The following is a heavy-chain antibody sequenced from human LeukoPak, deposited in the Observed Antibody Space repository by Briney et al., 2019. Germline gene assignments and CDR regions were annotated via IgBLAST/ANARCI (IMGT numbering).Heavy chain of an antibody. V-gene: IGHV1-24*01. Sequence: ASVKVSCKVSGYTLTELSMHWVRQAPGKGLEWMGGFDPEEGETIYAQKFQGRVNMTEETSTDRAYMVLNSLTSEETAGYYCATVTGTTFNFDYWGQGKLVTVSS. J-gene: IGHJ4*02. CDR2: FDPEEGET. CDR1: GYTLTELS. CDR3: ATVTGTTFNFDY. D-gene: IGHD1-7*01.